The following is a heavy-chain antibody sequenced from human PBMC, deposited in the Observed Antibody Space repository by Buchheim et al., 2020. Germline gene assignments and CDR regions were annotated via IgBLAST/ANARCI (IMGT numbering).Heavy chain of an antibody. CDR1: GYTFTGYY. Sequence: QVQLVQSGAEVKKPGASVKVSCKASGYTFTGYYMHWVRQAPGQGLEWMGWINPNSGGTNYAQKVQGRVTMTRDTSISTAYMELSRLRSDDTAVYYCARVAHLGYDSSADFDYWGQGTL. V-gene: IGHV1-2*02. D-gene: IGHD3-22*01. J-gene: IGHJ4*02. CDR2: INPNSGGT. CDR3: ARVAHLGYDSSADFDY.